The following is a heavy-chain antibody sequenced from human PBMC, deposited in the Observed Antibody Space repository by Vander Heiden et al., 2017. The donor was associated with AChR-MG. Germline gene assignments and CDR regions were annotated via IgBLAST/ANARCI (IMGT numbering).Heavy chain of an antibody. CDR1: GGTFSSYA. J-gene: IGHJ6*02. Sequence: QVQLVQSGAEVKKPGSSVKVSCKASGGTFSSYAISWLRQAPGQGLEWMGGIIPIFGTANYAQKFQGRVTITADESTSTAYMELSSLRSEDTAVYYCARESYYDSSGYRNYGMDVWGQGPTVTVSS. CDR2: IIPIFGTA. CDR3: ARESYYDSSGYRNYGMDV. D-gene: IGHD3-22*01. V-gene: IGHV1-69*01.